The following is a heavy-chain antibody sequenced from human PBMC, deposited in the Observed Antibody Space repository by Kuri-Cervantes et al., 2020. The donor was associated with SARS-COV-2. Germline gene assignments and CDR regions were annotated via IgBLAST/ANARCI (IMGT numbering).Heavy chain of an antibody. Sequence: SSVTVSCKASQGTVSSYAISCVRQAPGQGLVWMVGIIPIFGTANYAQKFQGRVTITADESTSTAYMELSSLRSEDTAVYYCARGWAGSGSYYTPGEYWGQGTLVTVSS. CDR1: QGTVSSYA. J-gene: IGHJ4*02. CDR2: IIPIFGTA. D-gene: IGHD3-10*01. V-gene: IGHV1-69*13. CDR3: ARGWAGSGSYYTPGEY.